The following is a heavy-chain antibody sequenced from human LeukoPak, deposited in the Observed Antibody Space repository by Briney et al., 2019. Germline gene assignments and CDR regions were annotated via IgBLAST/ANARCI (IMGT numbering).Heavy chain of an antibody. CDR1: GGSISSSSYY. D-gene: IGHD6-13*01. Sequence: SETLSLTCTVSGGSISSSSYYWGWIRQPPGKGLEWIGSIYYSGSAYYNPSLKSRVTISVDTSKNQFSLKLSSVTAADTAVYYCARTYSSWYAHNWFDPWGQGTLVTVSS. V-gene: IGHV4-39*01. CDR3: ARTYSSWYAHNWFDP. CDR2: IYYSGSA. J-gene: IGHJ5*02.